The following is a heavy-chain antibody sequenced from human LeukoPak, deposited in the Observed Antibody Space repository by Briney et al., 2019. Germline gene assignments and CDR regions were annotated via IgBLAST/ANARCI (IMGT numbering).Heavy chain of an antibody. CDR3: AGSGLGIPKRAFDI. CDR2: ISYDGSNK. V-gene: IGHV3-30-3*01. CDR1: GFTFSSYA. Sequence: GRSLRLSCAASGFTFSSYAMHWVRQAPGKGLEWVAVISYDGSNKYHADSVKGRFTISRDNAKNSLYLQMNSLRAEDTAVYYCAGSGLGIPKRAFDIWGQGTMVTVSS. J-gene: IGHJ3*02. D-gene: IGHD3-10*01.